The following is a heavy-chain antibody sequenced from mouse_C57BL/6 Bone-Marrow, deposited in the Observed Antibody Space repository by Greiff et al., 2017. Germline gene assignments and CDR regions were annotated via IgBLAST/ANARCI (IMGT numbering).Heavy chain of an antibody. D-gene: IGHD1-1*01. CDR3: ARNYYQDY. Sequence: VQLKESGGGLVKPGGSLKLSCAASGFTFSDYGMHWVRQAPEKGLEWVAYISSGSSTIYYADTVKGRFTISRDNAKNTLFLQMTRLRSEDTAMYYCARNYYQDYWGQGTTLTVAS. V-gene: IGHV5-17*01. J-gene: IGHJ2*01. CDR1: GFTFSDYG. CDR2: ISSGSSTI.